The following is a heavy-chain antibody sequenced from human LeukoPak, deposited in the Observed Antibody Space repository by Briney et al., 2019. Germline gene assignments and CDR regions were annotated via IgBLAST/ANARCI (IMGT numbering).Heavy chain of an antibody. CDR1: GASISSGYW. D-gene: IGHD5-24*01. V-gene: IGHV4/OR15-8*01. CDR3: VTRATDGSL. CDR2: IHDSGSA. Sequence: ASETLSLTCVVSGASISSGYWSTWVRQPPGKGLKWIGEIHDSGSANCNPSLKSRVTISVDKSKNQFSLNLTSVTAADTAVYYCVTRATDGSLWGQGTLVTVSS. J-gene: IGHJ4*02.